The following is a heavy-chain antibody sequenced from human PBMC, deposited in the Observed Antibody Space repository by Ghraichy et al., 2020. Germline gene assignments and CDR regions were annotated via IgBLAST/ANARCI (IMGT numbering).Heavy chain of an antibody. V-gene: IGHV4-34*01. CDR2: INPTGST. CDR3: ARRRELWSSAEGDAFDM. Sequence: GTLSLTCAVYGGSISGYYWSWIRQPPGKGLEWIGEINPTGSTNNSPSLKSRLTMIVDTSKNQFSLKLKSVTASDTAVYYCARRRELWSSAEGDAFDMWGQGTIVTLPS. J-gene: IGHJ3*02. D-gene: IGHD5-18*01. CDR1: GGSISGYY.